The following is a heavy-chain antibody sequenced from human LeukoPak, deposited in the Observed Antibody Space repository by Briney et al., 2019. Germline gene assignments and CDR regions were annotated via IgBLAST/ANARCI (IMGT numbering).Heavy chain of an antibody. CDR3: AGKDGTSASFDY. Sequence: SWVRQHPEKGLEWMGYVYRTGDTYYSPSFQSRIVMSVDTSKNQFSLRLSPVTAADTAVYFCAGKDGTSASFDYWGQGILVTVST. J-gene: IGHJ4*01. V-gene: IGHV4-31*02. D-gene: IGHD5-24*01. CDR2: VYRTGDT.